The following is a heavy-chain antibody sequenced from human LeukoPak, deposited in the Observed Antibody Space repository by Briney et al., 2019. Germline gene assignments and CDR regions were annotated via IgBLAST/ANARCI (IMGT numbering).Heavy chain of an antibody. J-gene: IGHJ4*02. V-gene: IGHV1-3*01. D-gene: IGHD6-19*01. CDR1: GYTFTSYA. Sequence: ASVTVSCKASGYTFTSYAMHWVRQPPGQRLEWMGWINAGNGNTKYSQKFQGRVTITRDTSASTAYMELSSLRSEDTAVYYCARDSSGWYGDYWGQGTLVTVSS. CDR3: ARDSSGWYGDY. CDR2: INAGNGNT.